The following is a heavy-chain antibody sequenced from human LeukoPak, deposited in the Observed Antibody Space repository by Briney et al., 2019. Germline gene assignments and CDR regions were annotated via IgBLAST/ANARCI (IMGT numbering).Heavy chain of an antibody. CDR3: TGEVSGSLYFDY. CDR1: GFTFRSYW. V-gene: IGHV3-74*01. D-gene: IGHD1-26*01. Sequence: PGGSLRLSCAASGFTFRSYWMHWVRQAPGKGLVWVSRINIDGSSGSYADSVEGRFTISRDNAKNTLYLQMNSLRAEDTAVYYCTGEVSGSLYFDYWGQGTLVTVSS. CDR2: INIDGSSG. J-gene: IGHJ4*02.